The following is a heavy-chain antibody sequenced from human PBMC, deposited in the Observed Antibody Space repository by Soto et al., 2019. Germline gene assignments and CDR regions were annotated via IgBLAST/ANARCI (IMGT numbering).Heavy chain of an antibody. Sequence: VGSLRLSCVASGFNFNTYAMSWVRQVPGKGLEWVSGISGSAATTYYRDSVKGRLTISRDNSKNTVCLQMDSLRVEDTAVYYCVKEIRQAAYWGQGTLVTVSS. CDR2: ISGSAATT. CDR3: VKEIRQAAY. V-gene: IGHV3-23*01. CDR1: GFNFNTYA. J-gene: IGHJ4*02.